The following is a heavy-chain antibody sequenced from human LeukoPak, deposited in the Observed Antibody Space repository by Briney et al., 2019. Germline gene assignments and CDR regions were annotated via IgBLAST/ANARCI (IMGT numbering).Heavy chain of an antibody. Sequence: GGSLRLSCAASGFTVSNNYMNWDRQAPGKGPDWVSLIDSGYTTYYPGSVKGRFTSSRDNSKNTLYLQMDSLRADDTAVYYCARDWGDSKIDQWGQGTLVTVSS. D-gene: IGHD2-21*02. CDR2: IDSGYTT. CDR3: ARDWGDSKIDQ. CDR1: GFTVSNNY. J-gene: IGHJ4*02. V-gene: IGHV3-66*01.